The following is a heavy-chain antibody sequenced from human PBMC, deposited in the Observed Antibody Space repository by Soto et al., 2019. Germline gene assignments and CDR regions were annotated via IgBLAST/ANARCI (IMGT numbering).Heavy chain of an antibody. Sequence: SETLSLTCAVSGGSISSGGYSWSWIRQPPGKGLEWIGYIYHSGSTYYNPSLKSRVTISVDRSKNQFSLKLSSVTAADTAVYYCAAGAIFGVVPLDYWGQGTLVTGLL. J-gene: IGHJ4*02. CDR1: GGSISSGGYS. CDR3: AAGAIFGVVPLDY. CDR2: IYHSGST. V-gene: IGHV4-30-2*01. D-gene: IGHD3-3*01.